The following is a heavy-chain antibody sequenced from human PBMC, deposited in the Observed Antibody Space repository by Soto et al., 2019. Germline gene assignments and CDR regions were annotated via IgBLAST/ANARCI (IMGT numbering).Heavy chain of an antibody. CDR3: AWSPYTHCSSTSCYAGAFDI. D-gene: IGHD2-2*01. V-gene: IGHV1-3*01. Sequence: ASVKVSCKASGYTFKSYAIHWVRQAPGQRLEWMGWINAGSGNTEYSQKFQGRVTITRDTSASTAYMELSSLRSEDTAVYFCAWSPYTHCSSTSCYAGAFDICGQGTMVTVSS. CDR2: INAGSGNT. CDR1: GYTFKSYA. J-gene: IGHJ3*02.